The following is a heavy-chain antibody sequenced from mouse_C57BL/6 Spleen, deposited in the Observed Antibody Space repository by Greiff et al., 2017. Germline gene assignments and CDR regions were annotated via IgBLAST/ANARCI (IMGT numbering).Heavy chain of an antibody. CDR2: IDPSDSDT. Sequence: QVQLQQPGAELVKPGASVKLSCKASGYTFTSYWMQWVKQRPGQGLEWIGEIDPSDSDTNNNQKFKGKATLTVDTSSSTAYMQLSSLTSEDAAVYYCSRSYSGSGYFDVWGTGTTVTVSS. CDR3: SRSYSGSGYFDV. D-gene: IGHD1-3*01. CDR1: GYTFTSYW. V-gene: IGHV1-50*01. J-gene: IGHJ1*03.